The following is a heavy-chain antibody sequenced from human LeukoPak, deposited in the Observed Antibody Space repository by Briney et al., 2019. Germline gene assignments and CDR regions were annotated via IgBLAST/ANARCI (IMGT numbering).Heavy chain of an antibody. Sequence: SQTLSLTCTVSGGSISSGDYYWSWIRQHPGKGLEWIGYIYYSGSTYYNPSLKSRVTISVDTSKNQFSLKLSSVTAADTAVYYCARGITTEGFYYYGVDVWGQGTTVIVSS. CDR3: ARGITTEGFYYYGVDV. CDR1: GGSISSGDYY. D-gene: IGHD3-10*01. V-gene: IGHV4-31*03. J-gene: IGHJ6*02. CDR2: IYYSGST.